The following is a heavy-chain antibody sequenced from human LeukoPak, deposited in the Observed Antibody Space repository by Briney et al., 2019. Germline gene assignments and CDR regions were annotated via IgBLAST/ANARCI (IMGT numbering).Heavy chain of an antibody. D-gene: IGHD6-19*01. CDR1: GFTFNGYH. V-gene: IGHV3-7*01. Sequence: GGSLRLSCAASGFTFNGYHMTWVRQAPGKGLEWVAMIKADGSGDYYVDSVKGRFTISRDDAKNSLHLQMNSLRAEDTAVYYCARDQWLVLSAAFDIWGQGTMVTVSS. J-gene: IGHJ3*02. CDR3: ARDQWLVLSAAFDI. CDR2: IKADGSGD.